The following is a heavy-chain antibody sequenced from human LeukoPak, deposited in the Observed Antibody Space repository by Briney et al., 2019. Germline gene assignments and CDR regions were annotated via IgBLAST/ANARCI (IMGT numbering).Heavy chain of an antibody. D-gene: IGHD2-21*02. V-gene: IGHV1-69*04. CDR3: ARDRIVVVAAGIVLFDP. CDR1: RGTFSSYA. J-gene: IGHJ5*02. CDR2: IIPILGIA. Sequence: SSVKDTCKCSRGTFSSYAISWVRQAPGQGLEWMGRIIPILGIANYAQKFQGRVTITEDKYTSTAYMEQSSLRSEDTAVYYCARDRIVVVAAGIVLFDPWGKGTLVTVSS.